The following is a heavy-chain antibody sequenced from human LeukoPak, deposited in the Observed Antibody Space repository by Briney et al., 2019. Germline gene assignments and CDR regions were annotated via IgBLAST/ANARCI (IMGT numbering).Heavy chain of an antibody. CDR1: GYSISSGYY. V-gene: IGHV4-38-2*02. D-gene: IGHD6-19*01. CDR2: IYHSGST. Sequence: SETLSLTCTVSGYSISSGYYWGWIRQPPGKGLEWIGSIYHSGSTYYNPSLKSRVTISVDTSKNQFSLKLSSVTAADTAVYYCASSSGWLRGAFDPWGQGTLVTVSS. J-gene: IGHJ5*02. CDR3: ASSSGWLRGAFDP.